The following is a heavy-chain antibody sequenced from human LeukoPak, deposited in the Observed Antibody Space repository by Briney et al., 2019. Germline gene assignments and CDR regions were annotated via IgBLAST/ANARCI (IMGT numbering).Heavy chain of an antibody. CDR1: GFTFSSYW. Sequence: GGSLRLSCAASGFTFSSYWMSWVRQAPGKGLEWVANIKQDGSEKYYVDSVKGRFTISRDNAKNSLYLQMNSLRAEDTAVYYCARDRVIPSSAFDIWGQGTMVTVSS. CDR2: IKQDGSEK. CDR3: ARDRVIPSSAFDI. J-gene: IGHJ3*02. V-gene: IGHV3-7*01. D-gene: IGHD2/OR15-2a*01.